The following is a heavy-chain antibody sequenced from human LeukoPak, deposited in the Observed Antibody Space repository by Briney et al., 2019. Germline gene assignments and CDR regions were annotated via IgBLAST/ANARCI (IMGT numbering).Heavy chain of an antibody. CDR3: ARGSLWFGNLYGMDV. D-gene: IGHD3-10*01. CDR2: IYYSGST. V-gene: IGHV4-59*01. J-gene: IGHJ6*02. Sequence: SETLSLTCTLSGGSISSYYWSWIRQPPGKGLEWIGYIYYSGSTNYNPSLKSRVTISVDTSKNQFSLKLSSVTAADTAVYCCARGSLWFGNLYGMDVWGQGTTVTVSS. CDR1: GGSISSYY.